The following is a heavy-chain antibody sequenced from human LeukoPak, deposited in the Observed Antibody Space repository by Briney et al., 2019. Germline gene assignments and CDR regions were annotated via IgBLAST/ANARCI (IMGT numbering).Heavy chain of an antibody. V-gene: IGHV3-7*01. CDR3: RSGGAAPGAFDN. CDR2: IKQDGSEK. J-gene: IGHJ4*02. Sequence: GGSLRLSCAASGLTFSSYWMSWVRKAPGKGLGWVANIKQDGSEKYYVDSVKGRFTISRDNAKNSLYLQMNSLRAEDTAVYYCRSGGAAPGAFDNWGQGTLVTVSP. D-gene: IGHD4/OR15-4a*01. CDR1: GLTFSSYW.